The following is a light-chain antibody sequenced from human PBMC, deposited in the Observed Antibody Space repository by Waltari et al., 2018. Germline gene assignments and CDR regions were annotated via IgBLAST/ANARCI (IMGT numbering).Light chain of an antibody. CDR3: QQYNSYSEYT. CDR1: QSISSW. J-gene: IGKJ2*01. Sequence: DIQMTQSPSTLSASVGDRVTITCRASQSISSWLAWYQQKPGKAPNLLIYKASSLKSGVPSRFSGSGSGTEFTLTISSLQPDDFATYYGQQYNSYSEYTFGQGTKLEI. V-gene: IGKV1-5*03. CDR2: KAS.